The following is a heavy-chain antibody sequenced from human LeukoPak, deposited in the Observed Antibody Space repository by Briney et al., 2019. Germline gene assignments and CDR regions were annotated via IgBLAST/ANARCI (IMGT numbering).Heavy chain of an antibody. V-gene: IGHV1-8*03. CDR1: GYTFTSYD. Sequence: ASVKVSCKASGYTFTSYDINWVRQATGQGLEWMGWMNPNSGNTGYAQKFQGRVTITRNTFISTACMELSSLRSEDTAVYYCARRSSSWYPPVGYYYYMDVWGKGTTVTVSS. CDR2: MNPNSGNT. CDR3: ARRSSSWYPPVGYYYYMDV. J-gene: IGHJ6*03. D-gene: IGHD6-13*01.